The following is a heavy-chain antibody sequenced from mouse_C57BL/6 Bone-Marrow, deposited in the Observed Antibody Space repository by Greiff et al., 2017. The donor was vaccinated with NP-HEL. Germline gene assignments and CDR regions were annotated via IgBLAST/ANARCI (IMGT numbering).Heavy chain of an antibody. CDR3: ARAGYRAWFAY. V-gene: IGHV1-81*01. Sequence: VKLMESGAELARPGASVTLSCKASGYTFPSYGISWVKQRTGQGLEWIGEIYPRRGNTYYNAQFKGTATLTADKSSSTAYMELRSLTSEDSAVYFCARAGYRAWFAYWGQGTLVTVSA. CDR2: IYPRRGNT. D-gene: IGHD2-12*01. CDR1: GYTFPSYG. J-gene: IGHJ3*01.